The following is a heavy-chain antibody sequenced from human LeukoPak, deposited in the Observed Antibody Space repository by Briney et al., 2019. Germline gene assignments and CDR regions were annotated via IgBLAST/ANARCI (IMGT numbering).Heavy chain of an antibody. V-gene: IGHV3-33*01. CDR1: GFTFSSYG. CDR3: ARDVGFNYFDY. CDR2: IWYDGSNK. Sequence: GRSLRLSCAASGFTFSSYGMHWVRQAPGKGLEWVAVIWYDGSNKYYADSVKGRFTISRDNSKNTLYLQMNSLRAEDTAVYYCARDVGFNYFDYWGQGTLVTVSS. D-gene: IGHD2-15*01. J-gene: IGHJ4*02.